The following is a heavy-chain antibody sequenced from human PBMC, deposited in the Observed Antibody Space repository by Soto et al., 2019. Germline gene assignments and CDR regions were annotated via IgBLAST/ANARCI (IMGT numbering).Heavy chain of an antibody. Sequence: EVQVLESGGVVVQPGGSLRLSCVAPGVIFSNYAMSWVRQAPGKWLEWVSVISGSGGSPHYADSAKGRFTLSRDNSKNTLFLQLNTLRAEDTAVYYCAREGEITAAFDYWGQGALVTFSS. J-gene: IGHJ4*02. CDR2: ISGSGGSP. V-gene: IGHV3-23*01. D-gene: IGHD3-16*01. CDR3: AREGEITAAFDY. CDR1: GVIFSNYA.